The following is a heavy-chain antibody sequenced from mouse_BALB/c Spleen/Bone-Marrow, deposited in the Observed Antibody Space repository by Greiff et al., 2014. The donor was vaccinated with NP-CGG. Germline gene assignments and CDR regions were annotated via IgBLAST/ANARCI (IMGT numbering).Heavy chain of an antibody. J-gene: IGHJ2*01. CDR3: ARVFYGSTSAY. Sequence: VQLQQSGAELARPGASVKLSCKASGYTFTGYWMQWVKQRPGQGLEWIGIIYPGDGDTRYTQKFKGKATLTADKSSGTAYMQLRNLASEDSAVYYCARVFYGSTSAYWGQGTTLTVSS. V-gene: IGHV1-87*01. CDR1: GYTFTGYW. CDR2: IYPGDGDT. D-gene: IGHD1-1*01.